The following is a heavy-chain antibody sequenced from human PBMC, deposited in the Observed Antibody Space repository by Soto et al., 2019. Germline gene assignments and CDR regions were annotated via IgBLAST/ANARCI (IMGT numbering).Heavy chain of an antibody. V-gene: IGHV3-23*01. CDR2: IRENSGST. Sequence: EVQLLESGGDLVQPGGSLRLSCAASGFTLSTYAMNWVRQAPGKGLEWVSSIRENSGSTDYADSVKGRFPISRDNSKNTSYLQMSSLSADDTAVYYCAKCQVVPGVSGWCNYFDPRGQGTLVTVSS. CDR3: AKCQVVPGVSGWCNYFDP. D-gene: IGHD2-2*01. J-gene: IGHJ5*02. CDR1: GFTLSTYA.